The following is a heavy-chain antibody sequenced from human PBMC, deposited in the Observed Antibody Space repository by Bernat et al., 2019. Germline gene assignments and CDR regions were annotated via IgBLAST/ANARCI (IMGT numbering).Heavy chain of an antibody. Sequence: QLQLQESGPGLVKPSETLSLTCTVSGGSISSSSYYWGWIRQPPGKGLEWIGSIYYSGSTYYNPSLKSRVTISVDTSKNQFSLKLSAVTAADMAVYYCARTPYMGWRGYYYYYMDVWGKGTTVTVSS. CDR3: ARTPYMGWRGYYYYYMDV. V-gene: IGHV4-39*07. CDR2: IYYSGST. CDR1: GGSISSSSYY. J-gene: IGHJ6*03. D-gene: IGHD3-16*01.